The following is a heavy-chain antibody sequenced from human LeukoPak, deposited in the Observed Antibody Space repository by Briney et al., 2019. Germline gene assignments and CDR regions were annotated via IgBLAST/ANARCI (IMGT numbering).Heavy chain of an antibody. CDR3: ARGSGISLVMERRGMAARPFDY. CDR1: GGTFSSYA. Sequence: ASVKVSCKASGGTFSSYAISWVRQAPGQGLEWMGGIIPIFGTANYAQKFQGRVTITADKSTSTAYMELSSLRSEDTAVYYCARGSGISLVMERRGMAARPFDYWGQGTLVTVSS. V-gene: IGHV1-69*06. D-gene: IGHD6-6*01. CDR2: IIPIFGTA. J-gene: IGHJ4*02.